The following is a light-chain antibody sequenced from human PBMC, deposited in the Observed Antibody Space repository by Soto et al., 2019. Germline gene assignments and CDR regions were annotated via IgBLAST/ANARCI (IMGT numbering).Light chain of an antibody. Sequence: DIQLTQSPSFLSASVGDRVTITCRASQGISSYLAWYQQKPGKAPKLLIYAASTLQSGVPSRFSGSGSGKKFTLTISSLQPEDFATYYCQQLNSYPWTFGQGTKVEIK. J-gene: IGKJ1*01. CDR2: AAS. CDR3: QQLNSYPWT. V-gene: IGKV1-9*01. CDR1: QGISSY.